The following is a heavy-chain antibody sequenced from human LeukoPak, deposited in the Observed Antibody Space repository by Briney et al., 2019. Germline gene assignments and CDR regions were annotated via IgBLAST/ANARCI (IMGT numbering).Heavy chain of an antibody. CDR1: GFTFSSYA. D-gene: IGHD3-10*01. J-gene: IGHJ4*02. CDR2: ISSNGGST. CDR3: AGGFRGYFDY. Sequence: GGSLRLSCAASGFTFSSYAMHWVRQAPGKGLEYVSAISSNGGSTYYANSVKGRFTISRDNSKNTLYLQMGSLRAEDMAVYYCAGGFRGYFDYWGQGTLVTVSS. V-gene: IGHV3-64*01.